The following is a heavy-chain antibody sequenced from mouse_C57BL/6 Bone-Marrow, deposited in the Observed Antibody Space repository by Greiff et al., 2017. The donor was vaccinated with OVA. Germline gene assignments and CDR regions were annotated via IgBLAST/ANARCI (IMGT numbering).Heavy chain of an antibody. J-gene: IGHJ4*01. CDR2: ISDGGSYT. Sequence: EVMLVESGGGLVKPGGSLKLSCAASGFTFSSYAMSWVRQTPEKRLEWVATISDGGSYTYYPDNVKGRFTISRDNAKNNLYLQMSHLKSEDTAMYYGAREGLRRRGYAMDYWGQGTSVTVSS. V-gene: IGHV5-4*01. CDR3: AREGLRRRGYAMDY. D-gene: IGHD2-4*01. CDR1: GFTFSSYA.